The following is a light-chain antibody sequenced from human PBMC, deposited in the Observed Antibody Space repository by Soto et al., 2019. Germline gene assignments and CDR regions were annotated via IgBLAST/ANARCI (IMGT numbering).Light chain of an antibody. V-gene: IGKV3-15*01. CDR2: GAS. J-gene: IGKJ2*02. Sequence: EIVMTQSPATLSVSPGERATLSCRASQSVSSNLAWYQQKPGQAPRLLIYGASTRATGIPARFSGRGSGTEFTLTISSLQSEEFAGYYGQNYNNWTPSRTFGQGTQLEIK. CDR3: QNYNNWTPSRT. CDR1: QSVSSN.